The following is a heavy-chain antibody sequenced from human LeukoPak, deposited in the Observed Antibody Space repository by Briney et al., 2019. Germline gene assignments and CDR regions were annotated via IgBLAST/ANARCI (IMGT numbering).Heavy chain of an antibody. CDR1: GGSFSGDC. CDR3: ARLSGGRSSGWSNPGWYFDL. Sequence: PSETLSLTCAVYGGSFSGDCWSWIRQPPGKGLEWIGEINHSGSIMYNPSLKSRVTISVDTSKNQFSLKMRSVTAADTAVYYCARLSGGRSSGWSNPGWYFDLWGRATLVTVSS. D-gene: IGHD6-19*01. CDR2: INHSGSI. J-gene: IGHJ2*01. V-gene: IGHV4-34*01.